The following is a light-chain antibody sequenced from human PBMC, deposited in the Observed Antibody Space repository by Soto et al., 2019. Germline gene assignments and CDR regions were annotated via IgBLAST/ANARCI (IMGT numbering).Light chain of an antibody. J-gene: IGKJ1*01. CDR1: QSGFSTY. V-gene: IGKV3-20*01. CDR2: GAS. CDR3: RQYGNSPWK. Sequence: EIVLTQSPGTLSVSPGERATLSCRASQSGFSTYLAWFQQKPGQAPRLLIFGASTRAAGVPDRFSGSGSATELTLTISRLEPEDFAVYYCRQYGNSPWKIGQGTLV.